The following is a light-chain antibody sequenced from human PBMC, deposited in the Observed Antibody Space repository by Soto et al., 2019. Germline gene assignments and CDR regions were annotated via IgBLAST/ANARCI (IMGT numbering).Light chain of an antibody. CDR1: TSDVATYNL. V-gene: IGLV2-23*02. J-gene: IGLJ2*01. CDR2: EVT. CDR3: SSYAGGNTAV. Sequence: QSALTQPASVSGSPGQSITISCTGTTSDVATYNLVSWYQQHSDKAPKLMIYEVTKRPSGVSNRFSGSKSGDTASLTISGLQADDEADYYCSSYAGGNTAVFGGGTKVTVL.